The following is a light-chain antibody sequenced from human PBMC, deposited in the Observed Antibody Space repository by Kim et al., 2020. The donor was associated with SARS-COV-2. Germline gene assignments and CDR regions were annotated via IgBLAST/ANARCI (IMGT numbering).Light chain of an antibody. Sequence: SACVRDQYNNTCRARQSISNTLAWYQQRPGKVPKLLIYTAPTLQSGVPSRFSGSGYGTEFTLTISSLQPEDVATYYCQKYDSAPHTFGQGTKLEI. CDR1: QSISNT. J-gene: IGKJ2*01. CDR2: TAP. CDR3: QKYDSAPHT. V-gene: IGKV1-27*01.